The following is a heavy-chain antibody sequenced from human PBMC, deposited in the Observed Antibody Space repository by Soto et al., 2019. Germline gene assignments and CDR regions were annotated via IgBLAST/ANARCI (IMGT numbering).Heavy chain of an antibody. CDR2: TYWTDDK. D-gene: IGHD3-22*01. CDR3: AHLTPYHYASSGYYFDY. Sequence: QITLKESGPTLVQPTQPLTLTCTFSGFSLSTSGVGVGWIRQPPGKALEWLAITYWTDDKPYTPPLKRRLNITQENYKNQQVPTMTNMDPVDTATYYCAHLTPYHYASSGYYFDYWGQGTMVTVCS. CDR1: GFSLSTSGVG. V-gene: IGHV2-5*01. J-gene: IGHJ4*02.